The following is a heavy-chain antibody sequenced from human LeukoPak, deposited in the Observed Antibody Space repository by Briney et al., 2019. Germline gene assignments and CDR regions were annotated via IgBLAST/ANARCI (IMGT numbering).Heavy chain of an antibody. CDR1: GFTFSNFW. CDR3: ARNLGFYTFDS. Sequence: GGSLRLSCSVSGFTFSNFWMDWVRQAPGKGLVWVSTINGDGTTSGGADSVKGRFTISRDNAKNTLYLQMNSLRAEDTAMYYCARNLGFYTFDSWGQGALATVSS. V-gene: IGHV3-74*01. J-gene: IGHJ4*02. D-gene: IGHD2-15*01. CDR2: INGDGTTS.